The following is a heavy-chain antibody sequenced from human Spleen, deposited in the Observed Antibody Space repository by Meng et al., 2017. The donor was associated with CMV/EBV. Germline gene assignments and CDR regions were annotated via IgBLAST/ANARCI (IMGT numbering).Heavy chain of an antibody. CDR3: AKHSGSYYPNFDY. J-gene: IGHJ4*02. Sequence: GESLKISCAASGFTFSSNDMHWVRQTTGKGLEWVSAIGTAGDTYYADSVKGRFTISRDNSKNTLYLQMNSLRAEDTAVYYCAKHSGSYYPNFDYWGQGTLVTVSS. CDR2: IGTAGDT. V-gene: IGHV3-13*01. D-gene: IGHD1-26*01. CDR1: GFTFSSND.